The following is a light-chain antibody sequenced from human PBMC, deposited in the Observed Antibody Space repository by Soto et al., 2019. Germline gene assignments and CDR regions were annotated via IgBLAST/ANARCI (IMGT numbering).Light chain of an antibody. CDR3: QQRSNWPGMA. CDR2: DAS. V-gene: IGKV3-11*01. CDR1: QSVSSY. J-gene: IGKJ5*01. Sequence: EIVLTQSPGTLSLSPGERGTLSCRASQSVSSYLAWYQQKPGQAPRLLIYDASNRATGIPARFSGSGSGTDFTLTISSLEPEDFAVYYCQQRSNWPGMAFGQGTRLEI.